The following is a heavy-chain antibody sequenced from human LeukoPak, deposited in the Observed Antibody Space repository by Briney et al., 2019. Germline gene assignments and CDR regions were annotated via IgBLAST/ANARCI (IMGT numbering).Heavy chain of an antibody. Sequence: GGSLRLSCAASEFSVGSNYMTWVRQAPGKGLEWVSLIYSGGSTYYADSVKGRFTISRDNAKNSLFLQMNSLRVEDTAIYYCVRGGAGATASDVFDIWGQGTMVTVSS. V-gene: IGHV3-66*01. CDR2: IYSGGST. J-gene: IGHJ3*02. CDR3: VRGGAGATASDVFDI. D-gene: IGHD5-12*01. CDR1: EFSVGSNY.